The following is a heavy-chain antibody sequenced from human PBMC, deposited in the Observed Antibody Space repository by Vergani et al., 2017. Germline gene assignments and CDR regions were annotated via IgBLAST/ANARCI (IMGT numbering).Heavy chain of an antibody. J-gene: IGHJ4*02. D-gene: IGHD2-15*01. CDR2: INHSGST. V-gene: IGHV4-34*01. Sequence: QVQLPQWGAGLLKPSETLSLTCAVYGGSFSGYYWSWIRQPPGKGLEWIGEINHSGSTNYKPSPKSRVTISVDTSKNQYSLKLSSVTAADTAVYYCARGRRGYCSGGSCYGFDYWGQGTLVTVSS. CDR3: ARGRRGYCSGGSCYGFDY. CDR1: GGSFSGYY.